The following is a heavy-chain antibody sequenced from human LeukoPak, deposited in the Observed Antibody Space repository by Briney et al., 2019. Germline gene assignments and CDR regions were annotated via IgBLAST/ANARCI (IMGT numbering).Heavy chain of an antibody. CDR2: IYTSGST. J-gene: IGHJ4*02. V-gene: IGHV4-4*07. Sequence: PSETLSLTCTVSGGSISSYYWSWIRQPAGKGLEWIGRIYTSGSTNYNPSLKSRVTTSVDTSKNQFSLKLSSVTAADTAVYYCASQPTIRGGEGFDYWGQGTLVTVSS. CDR3: ASQPTIRGGEGFDY. D-gene: IGHD3-16*01. CDR1: GGSISSYY.